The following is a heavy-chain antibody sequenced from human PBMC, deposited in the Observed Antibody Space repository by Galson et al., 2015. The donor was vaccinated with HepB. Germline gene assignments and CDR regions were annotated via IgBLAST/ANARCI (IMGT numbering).Heavy chain of an antibody. CDR3: TRHGEQWLGPLDY. Sequence: SLRLSCAASGFTFSGSAMHWVRQASGKGLEWVGRIRSKANSYATAYAASVKGRFTISRDDSKNTAYLQMDSLKTEDTAVYYCTRHGEQWLGPLDYWGQGTLVTVSS. V-gene: IGHV3-73*01. D-gene: IGHD6-19*01. CDR1: GFTFSGSA. CDR2: IRSKANSYAT. J-gene: IGHJ4*02.